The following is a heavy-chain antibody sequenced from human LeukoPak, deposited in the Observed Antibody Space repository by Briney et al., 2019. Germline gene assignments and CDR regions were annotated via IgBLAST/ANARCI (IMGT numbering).Heavy chain of an antibody. CDR2: ISAYNGNT. V-gene: IGHV1-18*01. CDR3: ARGQTYDFWSGYYTDNNWFDP. D-gene: IGHD3-3*01. J-gene: IGHJ5*02. CDR1: GYTFTSYG. Sequence: ASVKVSCKASGYTFTSYGISWVRQAPGQGLEWMGWISAYNGNTNYAQKLQGRVTMTTDTSTSTAYMELRSLRSDDTAVYYCARGQTYDFWSGYYTDNNWFDPWGRGTLVTVSS.